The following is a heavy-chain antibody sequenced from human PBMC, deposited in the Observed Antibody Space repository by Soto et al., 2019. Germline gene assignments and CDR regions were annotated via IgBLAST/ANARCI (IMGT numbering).Heavy chain of an antibody. Sequence: GGSLRLSCAASGFTFSSYAMHWVRQAPGKGLEWVAVISYDGSNKYYADSVKGRFTISRDNSKNTLYLQMNSLRAEDTAVYYCAREFPYSSSWHLDYWGQGTLVTVSS. D-gene: IGHD6-13*01. CDR2: ISYDGSNK. V-gene: IGHV3-30-3*01. J-gene: IGHJ4*02. CDR1: GFTFSSYA. CDR3: AREFPYSSSWHLDY.